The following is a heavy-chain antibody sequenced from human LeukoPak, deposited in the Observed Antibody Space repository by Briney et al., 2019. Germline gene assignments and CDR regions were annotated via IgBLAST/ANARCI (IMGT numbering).Heavy chain of an antibody. J-gene: IGHJ4*02. CDR2: IYHSGST. Sequence: SETLSLTCTVSGGSISSYYWSWIRQPPEKGLEWIGYIYHSGSTNSNPSLKSRVTISVDTSKNQFTLKLSSVTAADTAVYYCARGSMGSYRFVYFEYWGQGTLVIVSS. V-gene: IGHV4-59*01. CDR1: GGSISSYY. D-gene: IGHD3-16*02. CDR3: ARGSMGSYRFVYFEY.